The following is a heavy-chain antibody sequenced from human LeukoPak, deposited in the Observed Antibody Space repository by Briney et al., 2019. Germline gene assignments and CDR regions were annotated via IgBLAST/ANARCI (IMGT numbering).Heavy chain of an antibody. J-gene: IGHJ4*02. CDR1: GFTFSSYA. D-gene: IGHD6-6*01. V-gene: IGHV3-23*01. Sequence: GGSLRLSCAASGFTFSSYAMSWVRQAPGKGLEWVSAISGSGGSTYYADSVKGRFTISRDNSKNTLYLQMNSLRAEDTAVYYCAKDSSSFNINRAYYWGQGTLVTVSS. CDR2: ISGSGGST. CDR3: AKDSSSFNINRAYY.